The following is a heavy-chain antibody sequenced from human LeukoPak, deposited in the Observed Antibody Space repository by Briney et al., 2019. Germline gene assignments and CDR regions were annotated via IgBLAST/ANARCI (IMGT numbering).Heavy chain of an antibody. D-gene: IGHD6-13*01. CDR3: ARGPRYSFD. Sequence: RPGGSLRLSCAASGFFVSHKYMTWVRHPPGRGLEWLLVIYIDGTTNYAASVKGRFPISRDQANNTLYLQMNTLRDEDTAVYYWARGPRYSFDWGEGALVSDSS. CDR2: IYIDGTT. J-gene: IGHJ4*02. V-gene: IGHV3-53*01. CDR1: GFFVSHKY.